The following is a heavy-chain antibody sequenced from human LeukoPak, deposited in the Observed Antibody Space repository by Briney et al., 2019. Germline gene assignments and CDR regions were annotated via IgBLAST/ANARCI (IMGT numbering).Heavy chain of an antibody. CDR2: ISGSGGST. Sequence: GGSLRLSCAASGFTFSSYAMSWVRQAPGKGLEWVSAISGSGGSTYYADSVKGRFTISRDNSKNTLYLQMNSLGAEDTAVYYCAKGVLRYFDWLCLFDYWGQGTLVTVTS. J-gene: IGHJ4*02. D-gene: IGHD3-9*01. V-gene: IGHV3-23*01. CDR3: AKGVLRYFDWLCLFDY. CDR1: GFTFSSYA.